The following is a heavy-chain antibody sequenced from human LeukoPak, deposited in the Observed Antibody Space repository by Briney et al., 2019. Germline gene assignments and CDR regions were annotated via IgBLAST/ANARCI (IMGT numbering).Heavy chain of an antibody. J-gene: IGHJ5*02. D-gene: IGHD5-24*01. CDR2: ISSSSSYT. CDR3: ARVVKMATIHFLTLRHYNWFDP. V-gene: IGHV3-11*05. Sequence: GGSLRLSCAAAGFTFSDYYMSWIRQAPGKGLEWVSYISSSSSYTNYADSVKGRFTISRDNAKNSLYLQMNSLRAEDTAVYYCARVVKMATIHFLTLRHYNWFDPWGQGTLVTVSS. CDR1: GFTFSDYY.